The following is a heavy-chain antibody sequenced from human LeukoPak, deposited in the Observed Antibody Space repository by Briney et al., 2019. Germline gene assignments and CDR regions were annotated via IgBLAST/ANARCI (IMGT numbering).Heavy chain of an antibody. Sequence: ASVKVSCKASGYTFNSYGISWVRQAPGQGLEWMGWINSYTGTTNYGQKFQGRVTMTTDTSTSTAYMELRSLRSDDTAVYYCARVGLCSSTSCYLSYYYYYMDVWGKGTTVTVSS. V-gene: IGHV1-18*01. CDR2: INSYTGTT. CDR1: GYTFNSYG. J-gene: IGHJ6*03. CDR3: ARVGLCSSTSCYLSYYYYYMDV. D-gene: IGHD2-2*01.